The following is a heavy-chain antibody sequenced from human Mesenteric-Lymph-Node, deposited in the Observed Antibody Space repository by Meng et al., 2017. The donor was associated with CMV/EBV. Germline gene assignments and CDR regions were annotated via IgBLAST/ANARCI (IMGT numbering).Heavy chain of an antibody. J-gene: IGHJ4*02. CDR3: ASPYWGYISSWYPFDY. Sequence: GGTVSSYAISWVRQAAGQGREWRGGIIPIVGTPDYAQKFQGRVTITADKSTSTAYMELSSLRAEDTAVYYCASPYWGYISSWYPFDYWGQGTLVTVSS. CDR2: IIPIVGTP. V-gene: IGHV1-69*06. CDR1: GGTVSSYA. D-gene: IGHD6-13*01.